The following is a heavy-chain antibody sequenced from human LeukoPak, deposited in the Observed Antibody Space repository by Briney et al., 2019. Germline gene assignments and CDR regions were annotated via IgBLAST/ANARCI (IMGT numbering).Heavy chain of an antibody. CDR2: IYTSGST. J-gene: IGHJ4*02. CDR3: ARGFRRGELFLY. V-gene: IGHV4-4*07. Sequence: SETLSLTCTVSGGSISSYYWSWIRQPAGKGLEWIGRIYTSGSTNYNPSLKSRVTISVDTSKNQFSLKLSSVTAADTAVYYCARGFRRGELFLYWGQGTLVTVSS. D-gene: IGHD3-10*01. CDR1: GGSISSYY.